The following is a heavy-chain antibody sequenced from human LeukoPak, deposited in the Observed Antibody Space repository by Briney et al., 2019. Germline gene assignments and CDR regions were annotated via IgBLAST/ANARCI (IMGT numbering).Heavy chain of an antibody. J-gene: IGHJ4*02. V-gene: IGHV1-46*01. CDR1: GYTFTSYY. CDR2: INPSGGST. CDR3: AGGGIVGATLDY. Sequence: GASVKVSCKASGYTFTSYYMHWVRQAPGQGLEWMGIINPSGGSTSYAQKFQGRVTMTRDTSASTAYMELSSLRSEDTAVYYCAGGGIVGATLDYWGQGTLVTVSS. D-gene: IGHD1-26*01.